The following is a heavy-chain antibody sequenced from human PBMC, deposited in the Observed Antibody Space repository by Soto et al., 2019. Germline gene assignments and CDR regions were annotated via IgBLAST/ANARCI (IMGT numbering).Heavy chain of an antibody. V-gene: IGHV3-30*18. CDR3: AKEKGRELELSADMVD. CDR1: GFTFSTYG. D-gene: IGHD1-7*01. J-gene: IGHJ6*02. Sequence: GGSLRLSCAASGFTFSTYGIHWVRQAPGKGLEWVAVIPHDDGSYKYYTESVKGRFTISRDNSKNTVYLEMSSLRTEDTGVYYCAKEKGRELELSADMVDWCQGTTLTVSS. CDR2: IPHDDGSYK.